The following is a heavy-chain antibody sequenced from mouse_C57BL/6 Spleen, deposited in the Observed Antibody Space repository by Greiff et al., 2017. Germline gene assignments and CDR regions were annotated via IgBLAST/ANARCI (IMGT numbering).Heavy chain of an antibody. V-gene: IGHV5-4*03. CDR1: GFTFSSYA. Sequence: EVNLVESGGGLVKPGGSLKLSCAASGFTFSSYAMSWVRQTPEKRLEWVATISDGGSYTYYPDNVKGRFTISRDNAKNNLYLQMSHLKSEDTAMYYCARGVSDYGYFDVWGTGTTVTVSS. CDR3: ARGVSDYGYFDV. J-gene: IGHJ1*03. CDR2: ISDGGSYT.